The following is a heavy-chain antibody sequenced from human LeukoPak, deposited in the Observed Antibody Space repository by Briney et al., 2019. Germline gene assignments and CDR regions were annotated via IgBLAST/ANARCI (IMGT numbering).Heavy chain of an antibody. CDR1: GGSLSSGGYY. D-gene: IGHD3-3*01. J-gene: IGHJ4*02. V-gene: IGHV4-31*03. CDR3: ARAGGFFAPFGY. Sequence: SETLSLTCTVSGGSLSSGGYYWSWLRQHPGTGLEWIGYIYYSGSTYYNPSLKSSVSISVDTSKNQFSLKLSSVTAADTAVYYCARAGGFFAPFGYWGQGTLVTVSS. CDR2: IYYSGST.